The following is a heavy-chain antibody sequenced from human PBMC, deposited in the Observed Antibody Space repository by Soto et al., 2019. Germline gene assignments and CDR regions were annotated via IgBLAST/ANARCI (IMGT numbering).Heavy chain of an antibody. Sequence: QVQLVESGGGVVQPGRSLRLSCAASGFTFSSYGMHWVRQAPGKGLEWVAVISYDGSNKYYADSVKGRFTISRNNSKNALFLQKNSLRAEDTAVYYCAKELSMGIAAAGTVNAFDIWGQGTMVTVSS. CDR2: ISYDGSNK. J-gene: IGHJ3*02. V-gene: IGHV3-30*18. CDR3: AKELSMGIAAAGTVNAFDI. CDR1: GFTFSSYG. D-gene: IGHD6-13*01.